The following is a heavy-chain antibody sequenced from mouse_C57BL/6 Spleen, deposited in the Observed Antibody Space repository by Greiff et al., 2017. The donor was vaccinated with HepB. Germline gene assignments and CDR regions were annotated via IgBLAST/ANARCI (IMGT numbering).Heavy chain of an antibody. J-gene: IGHJ4*01. Sequence: EVQLVESGGGLVKPGGSLKLSCAASGFTFSDYGMYWVRQAPEKGLEWVAYISSGSSTIYYADTVKGRFTISRDNAKNTLFLQMTSLRSEDTAMYYCARRNGDERDYAMDDWGQGTSVTVSS. CDR1: GFTFSDYG. CDR3: ARRNGDERDYAMDD. V-gene: IGHV5-17*01. D-gene: IGHD2-13*01. CDR2: ISSGSSTI.